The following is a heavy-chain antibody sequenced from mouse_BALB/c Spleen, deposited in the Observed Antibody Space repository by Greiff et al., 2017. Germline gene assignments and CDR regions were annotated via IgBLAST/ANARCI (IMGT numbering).Heavy chain of an antibody. CDR3: ARDRAVVGFDY. CDR1: GFTFSSYG. J-gene: IGHJ2*01. V-gene: IGHV5-6-3*01. CDR2: INSNGGST. Sequence: EVQLQESGGGLVQPGGSLKLSCAASGFTFSSYGMSWVRQTPDKRLELVATINSNGGSTYYPDSVKGRFTISRDNAKNTLYLQMSSLKSEDTAVYYCARDRAVVGFDYWGQGTTLTVSS. D-gene: IGHD1-1*01.